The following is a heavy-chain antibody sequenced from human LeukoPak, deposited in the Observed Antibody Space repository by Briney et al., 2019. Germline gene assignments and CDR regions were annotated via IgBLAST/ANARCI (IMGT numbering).Heavy chain of an antibody. CDR3: ARSETYNWNFDF. D-gene: IGHD1-20*01. Sequence: GRSLRLSCEASGFTFSDNGMHWVRQAPGKGLEWLAVIWSNGVIKYYADSVKGQFAISRDNNGNTAYLQMNSLRAEDTAVYYCARSETYNWNFDFWGQGTLVTVSS. CDR2: IWSNGVIK. V-gene: IGHV3-33*01. J-gene: IGHJ5*01. CDR1: GFTFSDNG.